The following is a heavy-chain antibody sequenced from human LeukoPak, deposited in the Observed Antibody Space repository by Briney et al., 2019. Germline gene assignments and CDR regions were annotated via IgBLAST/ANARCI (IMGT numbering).Heavy chain of an antibody. CDR3: ARYFRGSGTYSLDY. Sequence: GGSLRLSCAASGFTFSSYAMHWVRQAPGKGLEWVAVISYDGSNKYYADSVKGRFTISRDNSKNTLYLQMNSLRPEDTAVYYCARYFRGSGTYSLDYWGQGTLVIVSS. D-gene: IGHD3-10*01. CDR2: ISYDGSNK. J-gene: IGHJ4*02. V-gene: IGHV3-30-3*01. CDR1: GFTFSSYA.